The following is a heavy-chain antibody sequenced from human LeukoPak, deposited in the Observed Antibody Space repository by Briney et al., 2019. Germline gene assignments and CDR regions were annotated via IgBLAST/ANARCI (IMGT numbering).Heavy chain of an antibody. CDR1: GGSISSYY. CDR3: ARDTKWLLGYYYYGMDV. Sequence: SETLSLTRTVSGGSISSYYWSWIRQPPGKGLEWIGYIYTSGSTNYNPSLKSRVTMSVDTSKNQFSLKLSSVTAADTAVYYCARDTKWLLGYYYYGMDVWGQGTTVTVSS. D-gene: IGHD3-22*01. J-gene: IGHJ6*02. V-gene: IGHV4-4*09. CDR2: IYTSGST.